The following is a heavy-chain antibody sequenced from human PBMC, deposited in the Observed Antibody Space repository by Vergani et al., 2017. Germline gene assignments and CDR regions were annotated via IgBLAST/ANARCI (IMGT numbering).Heavy chain of an antibody. J-gene: IGHJ5*02. CDR2: IIPIFGTA. CDR1: GSTFSSYA. CDR3: AREWAAYYYDSSGYRYNWFDP. Sequence: QVQLVQSGAEVKKPGSSVKVSCKASGSTFSSYAISWVRQAPGQGLEWMGGIIPIFGTANYAQKFQGRVTITADESTSTAYMELSSLRSEDTAVYYCAREWAAYYYDSSGYRYNWFDPWGQGTLVTVSS. V-gene: IGHV1-69*01. D-gene: IGHD3-22*01.